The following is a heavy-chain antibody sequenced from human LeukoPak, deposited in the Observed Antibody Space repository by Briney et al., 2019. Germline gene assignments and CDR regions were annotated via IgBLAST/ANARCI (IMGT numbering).Heavy chain of an antibody. Sequence: GGSLRLSCAASGFTFSSYWMHWVRQAPGKGLVWVSRINSDGSSTSYADSVKGRFTISRDNAKNTLYLQMNSLRAEDTAVYYCAKDVSIYGFDYWGQGTLVTVSS. J-gene: IGHJ4*02. CDR1: GFTFSSYW. D-gene: IGHD3-10*01. CDR2: INSDGSST. V-gene: IGHV3-74*01. CDR3: AKDVSIYGFDY.